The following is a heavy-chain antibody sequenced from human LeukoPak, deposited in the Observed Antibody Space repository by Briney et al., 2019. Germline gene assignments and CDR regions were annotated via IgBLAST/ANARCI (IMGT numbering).Heavy chain of an antibody. CDR3: AKSRSWYDAFDI. D-gene: IGHD6-13*01. CDR2: ISGGGGST. CDR1: GFTFSSYA. Sequence: GGSLRLSRAASGFTFSSYAMSWVRQAPGKGLEWISAISGGGGSTYYADSVKGRFTISRDNSKNTLYLQMNSLRAEDTAVYYCAKSRSWYDAFDIWGQGTMVTVSS. V-gene: IGHV3-23*01. J-gene: IGHJ3*02.